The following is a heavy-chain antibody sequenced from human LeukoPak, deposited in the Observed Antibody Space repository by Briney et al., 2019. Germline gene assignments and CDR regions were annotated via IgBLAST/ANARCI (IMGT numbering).Heavy chain of an antibody. CDR1: GFTVSSNS. Sequence: GGSLRLSCTVSGFTVSSNSMSWVRQAPGKGLEWVSFIYSDNTHYSDSVKGRFTISRDNSKNTLYLQMNSLRAEDTAVYYCAKDLGGSYLIDYWGQGTLVTVSS. CDR2: IYSDNT. J-gene: IGHJ4*02. CDR3: AKDLGGSYLIDY. D-gene: IGHD1-26*01. V-gene: IGHV3-53*01.